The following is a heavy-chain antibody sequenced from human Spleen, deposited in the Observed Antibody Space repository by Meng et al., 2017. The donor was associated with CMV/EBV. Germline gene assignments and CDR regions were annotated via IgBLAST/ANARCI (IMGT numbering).Heavy chain of an antibody. V-gene: IGHV1-2*02. J-gene: IGHJ4*02. D-gene: IGHD3-3*01. Sequence: KASGYTFTGHFMHWVRQAPGQGPEWMGWINPNRDDTQYAQKLKGRVTMTTDTSIRTVYMDLSRLKSDDTAVYYCARLLEWPSPLFDTWGQGTLVTVSS. CDR2: INPNRDDT. CDR1: GYTFTGHF. CDR3: ARLLEWPSPLFDT.